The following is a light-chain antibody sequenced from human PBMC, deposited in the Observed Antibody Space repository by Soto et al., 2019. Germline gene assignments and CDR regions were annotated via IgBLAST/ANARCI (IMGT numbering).Light chain of an antibody. J-gene: IGKJ4*01. V-gene: IGKV3-20*01. CDR1: QSVSSSY. CDR3: QHYGSSLT. CDR2: GAS. Sequence: EIVLTQSPGTLSLSPGERATLSCRASQSVSSSYLAWYQQKPGQAPRLLIYGASSRDTGIPDRFSGSGSGTDFTLTISRLEPEDFAVYYCQHYGSSLTVGGGTKVEIK.